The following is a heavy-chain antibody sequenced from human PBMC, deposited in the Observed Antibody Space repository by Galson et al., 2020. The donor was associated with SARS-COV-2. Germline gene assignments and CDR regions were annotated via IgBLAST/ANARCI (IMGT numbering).Heavy chain of an antibody. CDR3: VRGAEERRIIVVVPYYYTYMNV. J-gene: IGHJ6*03. Sequence: SETLSLTCAVYGGSFKNSYWMWTRQSPGKGLQWIGKINHSGSTNYHPSLQGRVPMSVETSKNQFSLRLSSVTAADTAVYYCVRGAEERRIIVVVPYYYTYMNVWGGGTSVTVSS. CDR2: INHSGST. D-gene: IGHD2-2*01. V-gene: IGHV4-34*01. CDR1: GGSFKNSY.